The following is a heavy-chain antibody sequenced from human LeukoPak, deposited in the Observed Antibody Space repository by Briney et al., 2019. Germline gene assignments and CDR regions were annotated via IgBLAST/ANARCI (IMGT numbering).Heavy chain of an antibody. Sequence: KASGTLSLTCAVSGGSISSYYWSWIRQPPGKGLEWIGYIYYSGSTNYNPSLKSRVTISVDTSKNQFSLKLSSVTAADTAVYYCARADYDSSGYYGNDAFDIWGQGTMVTVSS. J-gene: IGHJ3*02. CDR3: ARADYDSSGYYGNDAFDI. V-gene: IGHV4-59*01. D-gene: IGHD3-22*01. CDR2: IYYSGST. CDR1: GGSISSYY.